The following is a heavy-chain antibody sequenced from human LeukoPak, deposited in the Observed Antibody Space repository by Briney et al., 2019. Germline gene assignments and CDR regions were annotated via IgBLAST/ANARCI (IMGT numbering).Heavy chain of an antibody. CDR2: MNPNSGNT. J-gene: IGHJ3*02. D-gene: IGHD3-3*01. V-gene: IGHV1-8*01. Sequence: ASVKVSCKASGYTFTSCDINWVRQATGQGLEWMGWMNPNSGNTGYAQKFQGRVTMTRNTSISTAYMELSSLRSEDTAVYYCARGDRVRTNAFDIWGQGTMVTVSS. CDR3: ARGDRVRTNAFDI. CDR1: GYTFTSCD.